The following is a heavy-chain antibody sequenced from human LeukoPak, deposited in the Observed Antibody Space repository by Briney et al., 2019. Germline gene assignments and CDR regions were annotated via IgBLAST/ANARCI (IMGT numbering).Heavy chain of an antibody. CDR2: IIPIFGTA. CDR3: AGESVDSSGDCSGY. D-gene: IGHD6-19*01. CDR1: GGTFSSYA. Sequence: GASVKVSCKASGGTFSSYAISWVRQAPGQVLEWMGGIIPIFGTANYAQKFQGRVTITADKSTSTAYMELSSLRSEDTAVYYCAGESVDSSGDCSGYWGQGTLVTVSS. V-gene: IGHV1-69*06. J-gene: IGHJ4*02.